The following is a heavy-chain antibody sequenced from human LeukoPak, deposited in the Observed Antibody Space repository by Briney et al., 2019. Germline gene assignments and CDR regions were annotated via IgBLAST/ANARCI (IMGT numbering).Heavy chain of an antibody. CDR1: GGSFSGYY. J-gene: IGHJ5*02. CDR3: ARGRGGYSSSWYANCFDP. D-gene: IGHD6-13*01. V-gene: IGHV4-34*01. Sequence: PSETLSLTCAVYGGSFSGYYWSWIRQPPGKGLEWIGEINHSGSTNYTPSLKSRVTISVDTSKNQYSLKLSSVTAADTAVYYCARGRGGYSSSWYANCFDPWGQGTLVTVSS. CDR2: INHSGST.